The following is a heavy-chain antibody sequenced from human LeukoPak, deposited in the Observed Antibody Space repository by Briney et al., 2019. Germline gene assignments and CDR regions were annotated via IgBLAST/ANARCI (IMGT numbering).Heavy chain of an antibody. CDR3: AKGGATVIDY. Sequence: GGSLRLSCAASGFTFSNYWMHWVRQAPGKGLVWVSRINSDGSSTTYADSVKGRFTISRDNAKNTLYLQMNSLRAEDTAVYYFAKGGATVIDYWGQGTRVTVSS. CDR2: INSDGSST. J-gene: IGHJ4*02. V-gene: IGHV3-74*01. CDR1: GFTFSNYW. D-gene: IGHD4-17*01.